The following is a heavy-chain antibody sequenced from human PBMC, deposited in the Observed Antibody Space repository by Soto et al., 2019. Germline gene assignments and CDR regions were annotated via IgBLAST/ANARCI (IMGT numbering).Heavy chain of an antibody. CDR2: ISGSGGST. Sequence: PGGSLRLSCAASGFTFSRYAMSWVRQAPGKGLEWVSAISGSGGSTYYADSVKGRFTISRDNSKNTLYLQMNSLRAEDTAVYYCAKSYGRKTQSQYYYYYGMDVWGQGTTVTVSS. D-gene: IGHD4-17*01. CDR3: AKSYGRKTQSQYYYYYGMDV. J-gene: IGHJ6*02. CDR1: GFTFSRYA. V-gene: IGHV3-23*01.